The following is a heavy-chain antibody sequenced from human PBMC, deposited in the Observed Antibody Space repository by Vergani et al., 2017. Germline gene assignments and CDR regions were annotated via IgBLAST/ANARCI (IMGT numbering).Heavy chain of an antibody. Sequence: QVQLVQSGAAVKRPGPSVKVSCTVSGGTFSSYNINWVRQAPGQGLELMGRIAPMLGRATYTQKFQGTITITANKYPSIADLELSSLRSEDTAMYYCASSGDDSEDWFDPWDQGTLVTVSS. V-gene: IGHV1-69*02. CDR2: IAPMLGRA. CDR1: GGTFSSYN. J-gene: IGHJ5*02. D-gene: IGHD4-17*01. CDR3: ASSGDDSEDWFDP.